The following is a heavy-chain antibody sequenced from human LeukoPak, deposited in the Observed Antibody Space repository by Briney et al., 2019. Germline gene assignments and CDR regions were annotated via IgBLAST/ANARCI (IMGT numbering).Heavy chain of an antibody. Sequence: SVKVSCKASGGTFSSYAISWVRQAPGQGLEWMGGIIPIFGTANYTQKFQGRVTITADESTSTAYMELSSLRSEDTAVYYCARGDYSNSRSVYYYGMDVWGQGTTVTVSS. CDR3: ARGDYSNSRSVYYYGMDV. D-gene: IGHD4-11*01. CDR2: IIPIFGTA. V-gene: IGHV1-69*13. CDR1: GGTFSSYA. J-gene: IGHJ6*02.